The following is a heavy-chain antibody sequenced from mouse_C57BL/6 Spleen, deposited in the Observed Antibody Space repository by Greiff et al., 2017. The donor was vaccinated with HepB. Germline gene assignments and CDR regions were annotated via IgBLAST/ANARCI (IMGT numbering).Heavy chain of an antibody. CDR3: ARSPGSSYDWYFDV. CDR1: GYTFTSYW. D-gene: IGHD1-1*01. V-gene: IGHV1-69*01. J-gene: IGHJ1*03. Sequence: QVQLKQPGAELVMPGASVKLSCKASGYTFTSYWMHWVKQRPGQGLEWIGEIDPSDSYTNYNQKFKGKSTLTVDKSSSTAYMQLSSLTSEDSAVYYCARSPGSSYDWYFDVWGTGTTVTVSS. CDR2: IDPSDSYT.